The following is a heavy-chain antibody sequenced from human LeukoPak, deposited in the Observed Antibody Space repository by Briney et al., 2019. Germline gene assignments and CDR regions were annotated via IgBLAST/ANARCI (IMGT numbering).Heavy chain of an antibody. Sequence: GGSLRLSCAASGFTFSSYAMSWVRQAPGKGLEWVLAISGSGGSTYYADSVKGRFTISRDNAKNSLYLQMNSLRAEDTAVYYCARVECSTSCFHWFDPWGQGTLVTVSS. CDR1: GFTFSSYA. J-gene: IGHJ5*02. CDR3: ARVECSTSCFHWFDP. CDR2: ISGSGGST. D-gene: IGHD2-2*01. V-gene: IGHV3-23*01.